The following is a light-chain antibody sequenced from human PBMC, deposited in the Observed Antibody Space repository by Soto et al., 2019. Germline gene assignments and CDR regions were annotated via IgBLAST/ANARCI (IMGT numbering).Light chain of an antibody. CDR2: DSS. Sequence: DTQMTQAPSSLSASVRDRVTITCQASQDINKYLNWYQQKPGKDPKLLIYDSSNLETGVPSRFSGSGSGIDFTFPISSLQTEDIATYYCQQYDNLPYTCGRGIKLEIK. V-gene: IGKV1-33*01. CDR3: QQYDNLPYT. J-gene: IGKJ2*01. CDR1: QDINKY.